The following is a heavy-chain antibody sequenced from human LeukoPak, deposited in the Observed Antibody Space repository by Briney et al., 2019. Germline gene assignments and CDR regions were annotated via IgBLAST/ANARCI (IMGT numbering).Heavy chain of an antibody. CDR2: ISSGSSTI. V-gene: IGHV3-48*01. D-gene: IGHD6-13*01. CDR3: ARDLKAAAGDDY. CDR1: GFTFSSYS. J-gene: IGHJ4*02. Sequence: PGGSLRLSCAASGFTFSSYSMNWVRQAPGKGLEWVSYISSGSSTIYYADSVKGRFTISRDNAKNSLYLQMNSLRAEDTAVYYCARDLKAAAGDDYWGQGTLVTVSS.